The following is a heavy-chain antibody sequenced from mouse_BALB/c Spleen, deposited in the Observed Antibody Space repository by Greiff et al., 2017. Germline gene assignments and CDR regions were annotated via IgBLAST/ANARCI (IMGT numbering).Heavy chain of an antibody. Sequence: EVKLMESGPGLVKPSQSLSLTCSVTGYSITSGYYWNWIRQFPGNKLEWMGYISYDGSNNYNPSLKNRISITRDTSKNQFFLKLNSVTTEDTATYYCARGLTTGGGYWGQGTSVTVSS. D-gene: IGHD1-1*01. CDR1: GYSITSGYY. V-gene: IGHV3-6*02. CDR2: ISYDGSN. J-gene: IGHJ4*01. CDR3: ARGLTTGGGY.